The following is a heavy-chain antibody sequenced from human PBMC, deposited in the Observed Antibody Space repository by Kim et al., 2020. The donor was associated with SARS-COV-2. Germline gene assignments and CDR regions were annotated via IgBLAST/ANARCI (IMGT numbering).Heavy chain of an antibody. CDR1: GFTFDDYA. J-gene: IGHJ5*02. CDR3: AKSSLSETMSGWFDP. CDR2: ISWNSGSI. V-gene: IGHV3-9*01. D-gene: IGHD3-22*01. Sequence: GGSLRLSCAASGFTFDDYAMHWVRQAPGKGLEWVSGISWNSGSIGYADSVKGRFTISRDNAKNSLYLQMNSLRAEDTALYYCAKSSLSETMSGWFDPWGQGTLVTVSS.